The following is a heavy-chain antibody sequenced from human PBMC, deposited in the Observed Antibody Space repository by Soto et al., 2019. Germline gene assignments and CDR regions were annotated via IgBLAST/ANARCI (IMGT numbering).Heavy chain of an antibody. CDR3: ARDLAKGGGSAGFDY. CDR1: GYTFTVYY. V-gene: IGHV1-2*02. Sequence: QVQLVQSGAEVKKPGASVNVSCKASGYTFTVYYMHWVRQAPGQGLEWMGWINPKSGGTMYPQKFQGRVTMTWDTSISTAYMARTRLRSDDTAVYYCARDLAKGGGSAGFDYWGQGTLDTVSS. J-gene: IGHJ4*02. CDR2: INPKSGGT. D-gene: IGHD1-26*01.